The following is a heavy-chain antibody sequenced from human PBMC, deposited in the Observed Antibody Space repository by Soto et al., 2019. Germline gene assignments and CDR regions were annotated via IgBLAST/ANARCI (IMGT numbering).Heavy chain of an antibody. V-gene: IGHV4-30-2*01. J-gene: IGHJ4*02. D-gene: IGHD1-26*01. CDR2: IYHSGST. CDR3: AAGGGLPRYY. Sequence: QLQLQESGSGLVKPSQTLSLTCAVSGGSISSGGYSWSWLRQPPGKGLEWIGYIYHSGSTYYNPSLNSRVTISEERSKNQFSLKLSSVTAADTAVYYCAAGGGLPRYYWGQGTLVTVSS. CDR1: GGSISSGGYS.